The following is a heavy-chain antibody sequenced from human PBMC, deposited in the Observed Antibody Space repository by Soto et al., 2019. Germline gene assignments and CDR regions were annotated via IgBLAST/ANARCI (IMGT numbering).Heavy chain of an antibody. CDR3: ARDVPDYGAGYHFDD. CDR1: GGSISNPIYY. Sequence: PSETLSLTCSVSGGSISNPIYYWAWIRQPPGKGLEWIGSIYYSGSTNYNPSLKSRVTISVDTSKNQFSLKLSSVTAADTAVYYFARDVPDYGAGYHFDDWGQGTVVTGSS. CDR2: IYYSGST. D-gene: IGHD3-16*01. J-gene: IGHJ4*02. V-gene: IGHV4-39*07.